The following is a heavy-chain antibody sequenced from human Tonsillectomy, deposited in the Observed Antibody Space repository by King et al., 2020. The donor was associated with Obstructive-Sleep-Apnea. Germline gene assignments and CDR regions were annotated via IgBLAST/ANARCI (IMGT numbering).Heavy chain of an antibody. J-gene: IGHJ4*02. CDR2: ISAYIGNT. CDR3: ARIRRGSDYYVFDY. V-gene: IGHV1-18*01. D-gene: IGHD4-17*01. CDR1: GYTFTNYG. Sequence: QLVQSGAEVKKPGASVKVSCKASGYTFTNYGITWVRQAPGQGLEWMGWISAYIGNTNYAQKFQDRVTMTTDTSTSTAYMEVRSLRSDDPAVYYCARIRRGSDYYVFDYWVQGTLVTVSS.